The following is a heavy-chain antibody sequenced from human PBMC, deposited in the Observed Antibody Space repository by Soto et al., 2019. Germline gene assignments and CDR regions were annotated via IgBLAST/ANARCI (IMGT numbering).Heavy chain of an antibody. D-gene: IGHD3-22*01. CDR3: AKDRIPLLLCGMVV. J-gene: IGHJ6*02. CDR1: GFTFSSYA. V-gene: IGHV3-30-3*01. Sequence: GSLRLSCAASGFTFSSYAMHWVRQAPGKGLEWVAVISYDGSNKYYADSVKGRFTISRDNSKNTLYLQMNSLRAEDTAVYYCAKDRIPLLLCGMVVWGQGTTVTVS. CDR2: ISYDGSNK.